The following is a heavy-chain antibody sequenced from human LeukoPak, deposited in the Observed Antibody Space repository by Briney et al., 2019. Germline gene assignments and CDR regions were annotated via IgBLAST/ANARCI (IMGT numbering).Heavy chain of an antibody. V-gene: IGHV1-2*02. CDR1: GGTFNNYA. CDR3: ARDVGKVDY. Sequence: ASVKVSCKASGGTFNNYAIRWVRQAPGQGLEWMGWINPNSGATNYAQKFQGRVTMTRDTSISTAYMELSRLRSDDTAVYYCARDVGKVDYWGQGTLVTVSS. CDR2: INPNSGAT. J-gene: IGHJ4*02. D-gene: IGHD4-23*01.